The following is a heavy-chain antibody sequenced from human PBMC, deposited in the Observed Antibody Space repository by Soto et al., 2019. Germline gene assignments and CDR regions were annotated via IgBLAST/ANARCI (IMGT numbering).Heavy chain of an antibody. CDR3: TRDRDEILTGYHDY. CDR2: ISYDGSEK. CDR1: GFSFTHFA. J-gene: IGHJ4*02. D-gene: IGHD3-9*01. Sequence: GGSLRLSCAASGFSFTHFALHWVRRAPGKGLEWVALISYDGSEKYYTDSVKGRFTISRDNSKNTLYLQMNSLRAEDTAVYFCTRDRDEILTGYHDYWGQGTLVTVSS. V-gene: IGHV3-30-3*01.